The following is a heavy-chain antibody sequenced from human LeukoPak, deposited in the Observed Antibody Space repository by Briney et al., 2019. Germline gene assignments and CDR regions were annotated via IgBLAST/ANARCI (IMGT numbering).Heavy chain of an antibody. Sequence: GGSLRLSCAASGFTFSSYAMHRVRQAPGKGLEWVAVISYDGSNKYYADSVKGRFTISRDNSKNTLYLQMNSLRAEDTAVYYCARPGYYYDSSGSDFDYWGQGTLVTVSS. J-gene: IGHJ4*02. CDR1: GFTFSSYA. D-gene: IGHD3-22*01. CDR2: ISYDGSNK. V-gene: IGHV3-30*04. CDR3: ARPGYYYDSSGSDFDY.